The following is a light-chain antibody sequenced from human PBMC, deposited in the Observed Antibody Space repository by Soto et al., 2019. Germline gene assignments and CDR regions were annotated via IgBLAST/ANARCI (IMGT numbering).Light chain of an antibody. Sequence: QSVLTQPPSVSEAPRQRVTISCSGSSSNIGNNAVNWYQQLPGKAPKLLIYYDYLLPSVLSDRFSGSKSGTSASLAISGLQSEDEADYYCAAWDDSLNGWVFGGGTKLTVL. J-gene: IGLJ3*02. CDR3: AAWDDSLNGWV. V-gene: IGLV1-36*01. CDR1: SSNIGNNA. CDR2: YDY.